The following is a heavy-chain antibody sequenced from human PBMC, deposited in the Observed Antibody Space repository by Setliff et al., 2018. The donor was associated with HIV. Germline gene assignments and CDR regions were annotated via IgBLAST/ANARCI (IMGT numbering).Heavy chain of an antibody. CDR1: GYTFTDYY. Sequence: ASVKVSCKASGYTFTDYYIHWVRQAPGQGLEWMGWISAYNGHTTHAQKFQGRLTMTTDTSTYTAYMELRSLRSDDTAVYYCARGGYTSSMTLFDYWGQGTLVTVSS. J-gene: IGHJ4*02. V-gene: IGHV1-18*04. CDR3: ARGGYTSSMTLFDY. CDR2: ISAYNGHT. D-gene: IGHD6-6*01.